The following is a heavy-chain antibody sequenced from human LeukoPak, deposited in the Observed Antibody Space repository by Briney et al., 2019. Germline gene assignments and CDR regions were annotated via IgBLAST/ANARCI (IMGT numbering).Heavy chain of an antibody. Sequence: SDTLSLTCAVSGYSISSSNWWGWIRQPPGKGLEWIGYIYYSGSIYYNPSLKSRVTISVDTSKNQFSLKLSSVTAADTAVYYCARAGGRWLQLVWFDPWGQGTLVTVSS. CDR2: IYYSGSI. V-gene: IGHV4-28*05. CDR3: ARAGGRWLQLVWFDP. J-gene: IGHJ5*02. CDR1: GYSISSSNW. D-gene: IGHD5-24*01.